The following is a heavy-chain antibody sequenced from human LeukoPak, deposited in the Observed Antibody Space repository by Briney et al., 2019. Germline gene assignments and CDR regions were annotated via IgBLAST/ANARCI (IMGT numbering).Heavy chain of an antibody. V-gene: IGHV3-74*01. Sequence: GGSLRLSCAASGFTFSTYWMHWVRQAPGKGLVWVSRIDSGVSSTIYADSVKGRFTISRDNAKNSLYLQMNSLRAEDTAVYYCARGSTYYDSSGQVPFDYWGQGTLVTVSS. CDR2: IDSGVSST. J-gene: IGHJ4*02. CDR3: ARGSTYYDSSGQVPFDY. CDR1: GFTFSTYW. D-gene: IGHD3-22*01.